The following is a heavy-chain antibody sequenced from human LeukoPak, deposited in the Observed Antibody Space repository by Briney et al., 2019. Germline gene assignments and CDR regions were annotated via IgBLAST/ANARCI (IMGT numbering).Heavy chain of an antibody. Sequence: PSETLSLTCTVSGYSISSGYYWGWIRQPPGKGLEWIGSIYYSGSTYYNPSLKSRVTISVDTSKNQFSLKLSSVTAADTAVYYCARGANYYGSGSLIDPWGQGTLVTVSS. CDR3: ARGANYYGSGSLIDP. CDR2: IYYSGST. J-gene: IGHJ5*02. CDR1: GYSISSGYY. D-gene: IGHD3-10*01. V-gene: IGHV4-38-2*02.